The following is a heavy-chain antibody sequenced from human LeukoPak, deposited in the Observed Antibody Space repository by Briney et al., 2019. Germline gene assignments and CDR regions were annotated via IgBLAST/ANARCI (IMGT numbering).Heavy chain of an antibody. J-gene: IGHJ4*02. Sequence: GSLRLSCAAAGITFRSYAMSWVRQARGKGLEWVSAINGDGGSTYYADSVKGRFTISRDNSNNTLFLQMNSLRVEDTAVYYCAKWGAQSGSYRVVDCWGRGTLVTVSS. D-gene: IGHD3-10*01. CDR1: GITFRSYA. V-gene: IGHV3-23*01. CDR2: INGDGGST. CDR3: AKWGAQSGSYRVVDC.